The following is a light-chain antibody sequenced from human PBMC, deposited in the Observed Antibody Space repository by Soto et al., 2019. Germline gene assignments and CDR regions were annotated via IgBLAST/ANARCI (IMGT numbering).Light chain of an antibody. CDR3: SSYTSSSTLEYV. J-gene: IGLJ1*01. CDR2: DVS. CDR1: SSDVGGYNY. Sequence: QSALTQPASVSGSPGQSITISCTGTSSDVGGYNYVSWYQQHPGKAPKLMIYDVSNRPSGVSNRFSGSKSGNTASLTISGLQAEDEAVYNCSSYTSSSTLEYVFGTGTMLTVL. V-gene: IGLV2-14*01.